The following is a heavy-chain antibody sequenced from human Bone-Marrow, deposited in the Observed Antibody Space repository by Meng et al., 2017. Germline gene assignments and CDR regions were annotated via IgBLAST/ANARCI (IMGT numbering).Heavy chain of an antibody. V-gene: IGHV1-69*06. CDR2: IIPIFGTA. Sequence: SVKVSCKASGGTFSSYAISWVRQAPGQGLEWMGGIIPIFGTANYAQKFQGRVTITADKSTSTAYMELSSLRSEDTAVYYCARTPSSGYPVDYWGQGTLVTVSS. CDR1: GGTFSSYA. CDR3: ARTPSSGYPVDY. D-gene: IGHD5-12*01. J-gene: IGHJ4*02.